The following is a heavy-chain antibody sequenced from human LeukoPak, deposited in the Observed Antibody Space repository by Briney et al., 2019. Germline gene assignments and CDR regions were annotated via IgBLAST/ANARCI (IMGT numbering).Heavy chain of an antibody. CDR2: INAGNGNT. CDR1: GYTFTSYD. Sequence: GASVKVSCKASGYTFTSYDINWVRQAPGQRLEWMGWINAGNGNTKYSQKFQGRVTITRDTSASTAYMELSSLRSEDTAGYYCARAPVDTAMVLFDYWGQGTLVTVSS. J-gene: IGHJ4*02. D-gene: IGHD5-18*01. V-gene: IGHV1-3*01. CDR3: ARAPVDTAMVLFDY.